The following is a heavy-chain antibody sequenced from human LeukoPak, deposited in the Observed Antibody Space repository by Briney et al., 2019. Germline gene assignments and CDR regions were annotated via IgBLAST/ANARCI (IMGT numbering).Heavy chain of an antibody. D-gene: IGHD1-26*01. Sequence: GASVKVSCKASGGTFSSYAISWVRQAPEQGLEWMGGIIPIFGTANYAQKFQGRVTITADESTSTAYMELSSLRSEDTAVYYCARGSGSYYDMDVWGKGTTVTVSS. CDR3: ARGSGSYYDMDV. CDR1: GGTFSSYA. V-gene: IGHV1-69*01. CDR2: IIPIFGTA. J-gene: IGHJ6*03.